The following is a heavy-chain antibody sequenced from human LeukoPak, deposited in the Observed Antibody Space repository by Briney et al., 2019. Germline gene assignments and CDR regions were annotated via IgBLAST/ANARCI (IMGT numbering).Heavy chain of an antibody. CDR1: GGSISSFY. J-gene: IGHJ5*02. V-gene: IGHV4-59*01. Sequence: SETLSLTCSVSGGSISSFYWSWIRQSPGKGLEWIGYIYYSGGTNYNPSLKSRVTMSVDASKNQFSLNLSSMTAADTATFYCARGYRSGYFDLWGQGILVTVSS. CDR3: ARGYRSGYFDL. CDR2: IYYSGGT. D-gene: IGHD5-12*01.